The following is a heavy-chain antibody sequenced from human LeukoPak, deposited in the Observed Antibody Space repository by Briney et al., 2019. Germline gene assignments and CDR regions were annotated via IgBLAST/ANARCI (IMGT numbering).Heavy chain of an antibody. D-gene: IGHD3-10*01. J-gene: IGHJ4*02. V-gene: IGHV1-2*06. Sequence: ASVKVSCKASGYTFTGYYMHWVRQAPGQGLEWMGRINPNSGGTNYAQKFQGRVTMTRDTSISTAYMELSRLRSDDTAVYYCARRTDYYGSGSYYYYFDSWGQGTLVTVSS. CDR2: INPNSGGT. CDR1: GYTFTGYY. CDR3: ARRTDYYGSGSYYYYFDS.